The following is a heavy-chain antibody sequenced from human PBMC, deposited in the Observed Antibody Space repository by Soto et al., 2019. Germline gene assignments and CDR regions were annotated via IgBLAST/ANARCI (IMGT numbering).Heavy chain of an antibody. CDR1: GFTFSNAW. V-gene: IGHV3-15*07. J-gene: IGHJ4*02. Sequence: EVQLVESGGGLVKPGGSLRLSCAASGFTFSNAWMNWVRQAPGKRREWIGRIKSKTDGGTTDYAAPVKGRITISRDDSKNTLYLQMNSLKTEDTAVYYCTTDLIAVAGRGVGDYWGQGTLVTVSS. D-gene: IGHD6-19*01. CDR3: TTDLIAVAGRGVGDY. CDR2: IKSKTDGGTT.